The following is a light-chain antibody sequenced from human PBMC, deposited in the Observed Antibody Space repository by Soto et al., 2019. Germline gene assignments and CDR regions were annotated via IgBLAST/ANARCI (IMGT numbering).Light chain of an antibody. J-gene: IGKJ1*01. CDR3: QRYDNWPWT. CDR2: GAS. V-gene: IGKV3-15*01. Sequence: EIVVTQSPATLSVSPGGRATLSCRASQSISDTLAWYQQKPGQAPRLLIHGASTRAPGFPARFSGSGSGTDFTLTISSLQSEDFAVYYCQRYDNWPWTFGQGTKVDIK. CDR1: QSISDT.